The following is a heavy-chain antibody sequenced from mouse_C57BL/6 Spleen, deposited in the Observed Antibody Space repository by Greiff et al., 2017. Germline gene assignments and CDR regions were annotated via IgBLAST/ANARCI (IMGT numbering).Heavy chain of an antibody. V-gene: IGHV1-64*01. CDR3: ARATGFYSMDD. CDR2: IHPNSGST. D-gene: IGHD4-1*01. Sequence: QVQLQQPGAELVKPGASVKLSCKASGYTFTSYWMHWVKQRPGQGLEWIGMIHPNSGSTNYNEKFKSKATLTVDKSYSTAYMQLSSLTSEDSAVYYCARATGFYSMDDWGQGTSVTVSS. CDR1: GYTFTSYW. J-gene: IGHJ4*01.